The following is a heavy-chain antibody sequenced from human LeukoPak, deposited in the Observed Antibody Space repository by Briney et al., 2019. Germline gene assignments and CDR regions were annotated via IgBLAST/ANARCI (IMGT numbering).Heavy chain of an antibody. D-gene: IGHD4-17*01. J-gene: IGHJ6*02. V-gene: IGHV1-2*06. Sequence: ASVKVSCKASGYTFTGYYMHWVRQAPGQGLEWMGRINPNSGGTNYAQKFQGRVTMTRDTSISTAYMELSRLRSDDTAVYYCARETVTTAIYYHYGMDVWGQGTTVTVSS. CDR2: INPNSGGT. CDR3: ARETVTTAIYYHYGMDV. CDR1: GYTFTGYY.